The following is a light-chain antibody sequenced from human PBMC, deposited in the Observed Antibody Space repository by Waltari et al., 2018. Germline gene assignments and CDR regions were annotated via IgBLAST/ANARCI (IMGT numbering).Light chain of an antibody. V-gene: IGKV3-15*01. J-gene: IGKJ1*01. Sequence: EMVVTQSPATLSVSPGERVTLSCRASQSVSTNLAWYQQKPGQAPRLLIYGASTRATGIPARFSGSGSGTEFTLTISSLQSEDFAVYYCQQYNNWPRTFGQGTKVEIK. CDR2: GAS. CDR1: QSVSTN. CDR3: QQYNNWPRT.